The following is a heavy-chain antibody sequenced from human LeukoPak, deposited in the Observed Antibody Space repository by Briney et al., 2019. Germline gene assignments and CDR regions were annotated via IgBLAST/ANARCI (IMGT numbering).Heavy chain of an antibody. J-gene: IGHJ4*02. D-gene: IGHD5/OR15-5a*01. CDR2: IYHTGKT. V-gene: IGHV4-38-2*02. CDR1: NFSFSSEYY. CDR3: ATLVSTRYYFDY. Sequence: PSETLSLTCSVSNFSFSSEYYWGWIRLPPGKGLEWIGNIYHTGKTYYNPSLKSRVTISVDTSKNQFSLKMTSVTAADTAVYFCATLVSTRYYFDYWGQGTLVTVSS.